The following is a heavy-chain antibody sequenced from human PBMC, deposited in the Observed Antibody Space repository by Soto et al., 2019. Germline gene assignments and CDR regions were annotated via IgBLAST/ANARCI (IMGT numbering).Heavy chain of an antibody. CDR3: ARASPCVTDV. CDR1: GGALSSYH. CDR2: IYYSGST. V-gene: IGHV4-59*08. Sequence: SESLRLTCSVSGGALSSYHWSWIRQPPGKGLEWIGYIYYSGSTNYNPSLKSRVTISVDTSKNQFSLKLSSVTAADTAVYYCARASPCVTDVWGQGTTVT. J-gene: IGHJ6*02. D-gene: IGHD5-18*01.